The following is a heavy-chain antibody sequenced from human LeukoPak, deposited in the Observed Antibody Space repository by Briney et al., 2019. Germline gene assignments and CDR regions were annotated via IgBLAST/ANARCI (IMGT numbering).Heavy chain of an antibody. Sequence: HSGGSLRLSCAASGFTFSSYALHWVRQAPGKGLEWVAVISFDGREKSYADSVKGRFTISRDNSKNTLYLQMNSLRAEDTAVYYCARDKGSGPFDYWGQGTLVTVSS. D-gene: IGHD3-10*01. CDR1: GFTFSSYA. CDR3: ARDKGSGPFDY. J-gene: IGHJ4*02. CDR2: ISFDGREK. V-gene: IGHV3-30*07.